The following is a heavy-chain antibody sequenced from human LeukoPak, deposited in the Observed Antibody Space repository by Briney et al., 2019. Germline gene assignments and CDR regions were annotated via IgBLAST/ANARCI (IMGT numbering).Heavy chain of an antibody. CDR2: INPNSGGT. CDR1: GYTFTGYY. V-gene: IGHV1-2*02. CDR3: ARAQYSSSSIDY. Sequence: ASVKVSCKAPGYTFTGYYMHRVRQAPGQGLEWMGWINPNSGGTNYAQKFQGRVTMTRDTSISTAYMELSRLRSDDTAVYYCARAQYSSSSIDYWGQGTLVTVSS. J-gene: IGHJ4*02. D-gene: IGHD6-6*01.